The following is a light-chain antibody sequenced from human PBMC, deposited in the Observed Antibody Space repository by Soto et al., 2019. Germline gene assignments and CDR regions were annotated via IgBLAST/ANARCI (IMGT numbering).Light chain of an antibody. CDR3: TSYTSTSTYV. CDR2: EVT. Sequence: QSVLTQPPSASGSPGQSVTISCTGTSSDVGGYNFVSWYRQYPGKAPQLIIYEVTKRPSGFPDRFSGSKSGNTASLTISGLLAEDEADYYCTSYTSTSTYVFGTGTKVTVL. J-gene: IGLJ1*01. CDR1: SSDVGGYNF. V-gene: IGLV2-8*01.